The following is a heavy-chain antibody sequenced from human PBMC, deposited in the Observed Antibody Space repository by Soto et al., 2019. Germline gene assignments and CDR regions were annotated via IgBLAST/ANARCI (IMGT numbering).Heavy chain of an antibody. V-gene: IGHV3-23*01. Sequence: EVQLLESGGGLVQPGGSLRLSCAASGFTFSSGAMNWVRQAPGKGLEWVSTISGNGGNTYYADSVKGRFTISRDNSKNTLYLQVISLRAEDTAVYYCAKEDSSGWYDDYWGQGTLVTVSS. J-gene: IGHJ4*02. D-gene: IGHD6-19*01. CDR1: GFTFSSGA. CDR3: AKEDSSGWYDDY. CDR2: ISGNGGNT.